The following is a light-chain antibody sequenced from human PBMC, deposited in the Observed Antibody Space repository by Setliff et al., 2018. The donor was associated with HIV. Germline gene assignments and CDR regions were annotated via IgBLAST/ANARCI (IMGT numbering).Light chain of an antibody. Sequence: QSALPQPASVSGSPGQSITISCTGTSSDVGDYNYVSWYQQHPGKAPKLMIYDVSNRPSGVSNRFSGSKSGNTASLTISGLQAEDEAYYYCSSYTSTSTLCVFGTGTKLTVL. V-gene: IGLV2-14*03. CDR2: DVS. CDR1: SSDVGDYNY. CDR3: SSYTSTSTLCV. J-gene: IGLJ1*01.